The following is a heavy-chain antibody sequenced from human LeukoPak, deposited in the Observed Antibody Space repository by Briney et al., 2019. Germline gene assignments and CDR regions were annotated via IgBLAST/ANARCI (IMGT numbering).Heavy chain of an antibody. CDR1: GGSFSGYY. D-gene: IGHD4-17*01. V-gene: IGHV4-34*01. J-gene: IGHJ4*02. Sequence: SETLSLTCAVYGGSFSGYYWRWVRQPPGKGLEWIGEINHSGSTNYNPSLKSRVTISVDTPKNQFSLKLGSVTAADTAVYYCGGHDYGDSDYWGQGTLVTVSS. CDR3: GGHDYGDSDY. CDR2: INHSGST.